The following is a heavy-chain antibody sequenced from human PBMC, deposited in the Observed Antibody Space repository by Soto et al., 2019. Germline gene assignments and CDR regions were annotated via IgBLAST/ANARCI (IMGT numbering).Heavy chain of an antibody. D-gene: IGHD3-10*01. J-gene: IGHJ4*02. Sequence: GGSLRLSCAASGFTFSSYGIHWVRQAPGKGLEWVTVISYEGSNKYYADSVKGRFAISRDNSKNTLYLQMNSLGTEDTAVYYCAKDRIGYYYGSGSPNPYFDYWGQGTLVTVSS. CDR3: AKDRIGYYYGSGSPNPYFDY. CDR1: GFTFSSYG. CDR2: ISYEGSNK. V-gene: IGHV3-30*18.